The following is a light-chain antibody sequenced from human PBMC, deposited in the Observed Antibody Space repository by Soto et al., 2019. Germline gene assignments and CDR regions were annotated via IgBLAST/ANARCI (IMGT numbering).Light chain of an antibody. CDR2: DAS. Sequence: IRMKQSPSTLSASVGARVSITCRASQSISSWLAWYQQKPGKAPKLLIYDASSLESGVPSRFSGIVSGTDFTLTISSLQPADFANYYGQQYSRSSEWTFAQGTKVDIK. CDR1: QSISSW. J-gene: IGKJ1*01. V-gene: IGKV1-5*01. CDR3: QQYSRSSEWT.